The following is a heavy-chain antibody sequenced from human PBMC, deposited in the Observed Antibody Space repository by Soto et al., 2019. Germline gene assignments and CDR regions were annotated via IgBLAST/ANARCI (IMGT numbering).Heavy chain of an antibody. Sequence: SETLSLTCTVSGGSIGSYYWSWIRQPPGKGLEWIGYIYYSGSTNYNPSLKSRVTISVDTSKNQFSLKLSSVTAADTAVYYCARLLKGKESDYWGQGTLVTVSS. CDR2: IYYSGST. CDR3: ARLLKGKESDY. D-gene: IGHD3-10*01. V-gene: IGHV4-59*01. CDR1: GGSIGSYY. J-gene: IGHJ4*02.